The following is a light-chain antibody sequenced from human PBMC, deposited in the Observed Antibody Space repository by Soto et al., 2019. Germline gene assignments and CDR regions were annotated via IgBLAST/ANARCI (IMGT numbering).Light chain of an antibody. CDR2: DTS. CDR1: QSVVSY. Sequence: EIVLTQSPATLSLSPGERATLSCRASQSVVSYLAWYQQKPGQAPRLLIYDTSNRATGIPARFSGSGSGTDFTLTIRSLEPEDFAIYYCHQRSNWPWTFGQGTKVELK. CDR3: HQRSNWPWT. J-gene: IGKJ1*01. V-gene: IGKV3-11*01.